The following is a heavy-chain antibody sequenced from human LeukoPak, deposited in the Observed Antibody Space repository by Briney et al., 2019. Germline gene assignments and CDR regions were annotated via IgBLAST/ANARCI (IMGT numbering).Heavy chain of an antibody. J-gene: IGHJ4*02. CDR2: ISGSGGST. D-gene: IGHD1-26*01. CDR1: GFTFSGYA. CDR3: ARGGSYPGC. Sequence: GGSLRLSCAASGFTFSGYALSWVRQAPGKGLEWVSGISGSGGSTYYSDSVKGRFTISRDNAKNSLFLQMNSLRVEDTAIYYCARGGSYPGCWGQGTLVTVSS. V-gene: IGHV3-23*01.